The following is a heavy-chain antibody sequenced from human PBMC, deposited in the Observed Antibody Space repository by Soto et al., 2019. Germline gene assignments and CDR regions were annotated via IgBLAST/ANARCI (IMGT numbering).Heavy chain of an antibody. CDR2: INPSGGST. CDR3: ATAYGDYSNY. V-gene: IGHV1-46*01. D-gene: IGHD4-17*01. J-gene: IGHJ4*02. Sequence: QVQLVQSGAEVKKPGASVKVSCKAFRYTSTKYYMYWVRQAPGQGLEWMGIINPSGGSTNYAQNFQRRVTMTRDTSTSTVYMELSSLRSEDTAIYYCATAYGDYSNYWGQGTLVTVSS. CDR1: RYTSTKYY.